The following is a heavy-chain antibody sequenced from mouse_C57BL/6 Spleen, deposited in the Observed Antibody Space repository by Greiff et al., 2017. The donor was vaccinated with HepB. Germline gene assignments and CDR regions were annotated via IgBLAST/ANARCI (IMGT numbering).Heavy chain of an antibody. V-gene: IGHV1-50*01. Sequence: QVQLQQPGAELVKPGASVKLSCKASGYTFTSYWMQWVKQRPGQCLEWIGEIDPSDSYTNYNQKFKGKATLTVDTSSSTAYMQLSSLTSEDSAVYYCASYYYGSSWYFDVWGTGTTVTVSS. CDR1: GYTFTSYW. CDR3: ASYYYGSSWYFDV. CDR2: IDPSDSYT. D-gene: IGHD1-1*01. J-gene: IGHJ1*03.